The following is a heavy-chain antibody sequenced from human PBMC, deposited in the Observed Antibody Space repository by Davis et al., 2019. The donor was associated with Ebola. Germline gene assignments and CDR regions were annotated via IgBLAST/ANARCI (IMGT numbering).Heavy chain of an antibody. CDR3: ARGRRYFDWSLFDY. CDR2: IIPIFGTA. V-gene: IGHV1-69*13. J-gene: IGHJ4*02. D-gene: IGHD3-9*01. CDR1: GGTFSSYA. Sequence: SVKVSCKASGGTFSSYAISWVRQAPGQGLEWMGGIIPIFGTANYAQKFQGRVTITADESTSTAYMELSSLRSEDTAVYYCARGRRYFDWSLFDYWGQGTLVTASS.